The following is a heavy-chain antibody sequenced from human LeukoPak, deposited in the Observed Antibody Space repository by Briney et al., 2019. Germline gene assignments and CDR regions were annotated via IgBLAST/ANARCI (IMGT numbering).Heavy chain of an antibody. CDR2: INPNSGGT. CDR3: ARAGGYSYGDAFDI. J-gene: IGHJ3*02. D-gene: IGHD5-18*01. CDR1: GYTFTGYY. Sequence: GASAKVSCKASGYTFTGYYMHWVRQAPGQGLEWMGWINPNSGGTNYAQKFQGWVTMTRDTSISTAYMELSRLRSDDTAVYYCARAGGYSYGDAFDIWGQGTMVTVSS. V-gene: IGHV1-2*04.